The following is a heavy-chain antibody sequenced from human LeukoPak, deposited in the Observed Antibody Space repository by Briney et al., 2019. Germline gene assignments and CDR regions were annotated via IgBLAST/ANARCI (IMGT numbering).Heavy chain of an antibody. D-gene: IGHD6-13*01. V-gene: IGHV3-23*01. Sequence: GGALRLSCAASGFIFSSYSMSWVRQAPGMGLEWVSVITGSGGNTYYADSVKGRFTISKDNSKDTVYLQMSSLRVDDTAVYYCAKAASSSWPSYYYGMDVWGQGTTVTVSS. J-gene: IGHJ6*02. CDR3: AKAASSSWPSYYYGMDV. CDR1: GFIFSSYS. CDR2: ITGSGGNT.